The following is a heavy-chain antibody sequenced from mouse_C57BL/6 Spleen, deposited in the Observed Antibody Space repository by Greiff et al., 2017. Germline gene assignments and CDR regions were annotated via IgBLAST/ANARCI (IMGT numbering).Heavy chain of an antibody. CDR2: IYPGDGVT. J-gene: IGHJ2*01. CDR1: GYAFSSYW. CDR3: AVYDSYYFDY. D-gene: IGHD2-3*01. V-gene: IGHV1-82*01. Sequence: QVQLQQSGPELVKPGASVKISCKASGYAFSSYWMNWVKQRPGKGLEWIGRIYPGDGVTNYNGKFKGKATLTADKSSSTAYMQLSSLTSEDSAVYFCAVYDSYYFDYWGQGTTLTVSS.